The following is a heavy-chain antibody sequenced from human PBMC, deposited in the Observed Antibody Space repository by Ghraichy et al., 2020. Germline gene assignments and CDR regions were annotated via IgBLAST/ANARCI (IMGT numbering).Heavy chain of an antibody. CDR1: GGSISSSSYY. CDR2: IYYSGST. J-gene: IGHJ4*02. CDR3: ARPLYGGIRAGFNY. Sequence: SETLSLTCTVSGGSISSSSYYWGWIRQPPGKGLEWIGSIYYSGSTYYNPSLSSRVTISVDTSKNQFSLNLNSVTAADTAVYYCARPLYGGIRAGFNYWGQGILVTVSS. V-gene: IGHV4-39*01. D-gene: IGHD4-23*01.